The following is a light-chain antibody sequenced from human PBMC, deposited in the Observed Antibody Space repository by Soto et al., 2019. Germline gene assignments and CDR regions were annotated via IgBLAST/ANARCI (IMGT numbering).Light chain of an antibody. CDR3: AAWDDSLTAWV. Sequence: QSVLTQPPSASGTPGQRVTISCSGSNSNIGGNSVNWYQQLPLRAPKLLIYSNNQRPSGVPDRFSGSKSGTSASMAISGGRSEDEAVYYCAAWDDSLTAWVFGGGTKLTVL. CDR1: NSNIGGNS. CDR2: SNN. J-gene: IGLJ3*02. V-gene: IGLV1-47*02.